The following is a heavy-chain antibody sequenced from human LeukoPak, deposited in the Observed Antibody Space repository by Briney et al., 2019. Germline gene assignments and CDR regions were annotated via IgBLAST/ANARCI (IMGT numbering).Heavy chain of an antibody. V-gene: IGHV3-7*01. D-gene: IGHD1-26*01. CDR3: ARDAGWGYYDL. Sequence: GGSVRLSRVASGFTFSISWVTWVRQAPGKGLEWVANIDEHGSGKYYVDSVKGRFAISRDYASNSVFLQMNSLRAEDTSVYYCARDAGWGYYDLWGQGTPVTVSS. J-gene: IGHJ4*02. CDR2: IDEHGSGK. CDR1: GFTFSISW.